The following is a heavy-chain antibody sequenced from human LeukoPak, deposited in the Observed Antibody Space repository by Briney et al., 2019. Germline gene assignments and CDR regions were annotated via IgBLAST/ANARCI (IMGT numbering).Heavy chain of an antibody. CDR2: VKQDGSEK. Sequence: GGSLRLSCAASGFTFSRFWMSWVRQAPGKGLEWVANVKQDGSEKYYVDSVKGRFTISRDNAKNSLYLQMNSLRAEDTAVYYCARYGSIAAAGTFDYWGQGALATVSS. CDR3: ARYGSIAAAGTFDY. J-gene: IGHJ4*02. V-gene: IGHV3-7*04. D-gene: IGHD6-13*01. CDR1: GFTFSRFW.